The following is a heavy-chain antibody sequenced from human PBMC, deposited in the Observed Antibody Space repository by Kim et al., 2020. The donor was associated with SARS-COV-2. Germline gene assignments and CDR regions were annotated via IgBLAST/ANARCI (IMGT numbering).Heavy chain of an antibody. D-gene: IGHD1-1*01. CDR3: AENWNLDY. CDR1: GFTFSSYA. V-gene: IGHV3-23*01. CDR2: ISADGATT. J-gene: IGHJ4*02. Sequence: GGSLRLSCAASGFTFSSYAMSWVRQAPGKGLEWVSVISADGATTYYADSVKGRFTISRDNSKNTLYLQMNSLRAEDTDVYYCAENWNLDYWGQGTLVTVSS.